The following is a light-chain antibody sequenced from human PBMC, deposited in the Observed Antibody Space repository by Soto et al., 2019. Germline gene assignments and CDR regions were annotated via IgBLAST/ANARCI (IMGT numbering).Light chain of an antibody. CDR2: DAS. Sequence: DIQMTQSPSSLSASVGDRVTITCQASQDRSNYLNWYQQKPVKAPKLLIYDASNLETGVPSRFSGNGSGTDFTFTISSLQPEDSATYYCQQYDNLLALTFGGGTKVEIK. V-gene: IGKV1-33*01. CDR3: QQYDNLLALT. J-gene: IGKJ4*01. CDR1: QDRSNY.